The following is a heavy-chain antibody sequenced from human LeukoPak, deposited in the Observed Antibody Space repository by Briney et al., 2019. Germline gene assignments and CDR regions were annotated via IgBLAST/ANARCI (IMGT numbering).Heavy chain of an antibody. V-gene: IGHV4-39*07. CDR2: IYYSGST. CDR1: GGSISSSSYY. CDR3: ARANYYDSSVPFDY. Sequence: SETLSLTCTVSGGSISSSSYYWGWIRQPPGKGLEWIGSIYYSGSTYYNPSLKSRVTISVDTSKNQLSLKLSSVIAADTVVYYCARANYYDSSVPFDYWGQGTLVTVSS. D-gene: IGHD3-22*01. J-gene: IGHJ4*02.